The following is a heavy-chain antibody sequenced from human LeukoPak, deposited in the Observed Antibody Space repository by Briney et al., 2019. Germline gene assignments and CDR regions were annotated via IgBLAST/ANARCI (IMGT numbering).Heavy chain of an antibody. CDR1: GGSISSGGYY. D-gene: IGHD3-10*01. J-gene: IGHJ6*03. Sequence: SRTLSLTCTVSGGSISSGGYYWSWIRQPAGKGLEWIGRIYNGGNTNYNPSLKSRVTISVDTSKNQFSLKLSSVTAADTAVYYCARGRSVRGFGELLPYYYYYYYMDVWGKGTTVTVSS. CDR3: ARGRSVRGFGELLPYYYYYYYMDV. V-gene: IGHV4-61*02. CDR2: IYNGGNT.